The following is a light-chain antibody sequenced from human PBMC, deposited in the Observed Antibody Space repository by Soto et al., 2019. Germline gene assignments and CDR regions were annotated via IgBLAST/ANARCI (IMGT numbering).Light chain of an antibody. J-gene: IGLJ2*01. CDR1: SSDVGGYNY. Sequence: QSVLTQPASVSGSPGQSITISCTGTSSDVGGYNYVSWYQQYPGKAPTLMIYDVSHRPSGVSKRFSGSKSGNTASLTISGLQAEDEADYYCSSYTGSSTLVFGGGTKLTVL. CDR3: SSYTGSSTLV. CDR2: DVS. V-gene: IGLV2-14*01.